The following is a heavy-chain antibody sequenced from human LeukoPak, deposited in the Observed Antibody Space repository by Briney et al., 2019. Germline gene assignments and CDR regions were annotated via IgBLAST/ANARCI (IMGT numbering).Heavy chain of an antibody. CDR3: AKAYSGYGRFDY. J-gene: IGHJ4*02. CDR2: ISASGGGT. Sequence: GGSLRLSCAATGFTFSSHAMSWVRQAPGKGLEWVSAISASGGGTYYADSVKGRFSISRDNSKNTLYLQMNSLRAEDTAVYYCAKAYSGYGRFDYWGQGTLVTVSS. V-gene: IGHV3-23*01. D-gene: IGHD5-12*01. CDR1: GFTFSSHA.